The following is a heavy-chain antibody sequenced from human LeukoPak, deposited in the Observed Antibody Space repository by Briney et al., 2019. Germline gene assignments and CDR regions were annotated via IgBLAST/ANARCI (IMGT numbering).Heavy chain of an antibody. CDR2: ISYDGSKR. CDR3: AKERGNGDYFFDY. CDR1: GFTFSHYG. V-gene: IGHV3-30*18. J-gene: IGHJ4*02. Sequence: GGSLRLSCAAAGFTFSHYGMHWVRQAPGKGLEWVALISYDGSKRYYADSVKGRFTISRDKSKNALYLQMNSLSDEDAAVYYCAKERGNGDYFFDYLGQGTLVTVSS. D-gene: IGHD4-17*01.